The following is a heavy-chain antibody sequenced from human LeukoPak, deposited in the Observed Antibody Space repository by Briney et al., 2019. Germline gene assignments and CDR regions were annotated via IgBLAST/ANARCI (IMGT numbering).Heavy chain of an antibody. CDR2: ISSSGSTI. V-gene: IGHV3-48*04. CDR3: ARVWEGELGVLDAFDI. D-gene: IGHD3-16*01. Sequence: GGSLRLSCAASGFTFSSYSMNWVRQAPGKGLEWVSYISSSGSTIYYADSVKGRFTISRDNAKNSLYLQMNSLRAEDTAVYYCARVWEGELGVLDAFDIWGQGTMVTVSS. J-gene: IGHJ3*02. CDR1: GFTFSSYS.